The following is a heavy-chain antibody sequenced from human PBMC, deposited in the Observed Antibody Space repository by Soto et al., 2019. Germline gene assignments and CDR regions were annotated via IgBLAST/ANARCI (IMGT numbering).Heavy chain of an antibody. CDR1: GVTFSNYA. CDR2: LSGSGGTT. D-gene: IGHD3-10*01. V-gene: IGHV3-23*01. J-gene: IGHJ4*02. CDR3: AKQRADYGSGADTFYVDS. Sequence: EVQLLESGGGLVQPGGSLRLSCTVSGVTFSNYAMNWVRQAPGKGLEWVSSLSGSGGTTYYADSVKGRFIISRDKSKNTLYLLKNSLRAEDTALYYCAKQRADYGSGADTFYVDSWGQGALVTVSS.